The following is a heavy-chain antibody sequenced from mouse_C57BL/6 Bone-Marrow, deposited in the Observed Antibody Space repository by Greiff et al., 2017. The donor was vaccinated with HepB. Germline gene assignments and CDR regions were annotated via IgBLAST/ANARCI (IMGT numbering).Heavy chain of an antibody. V-gene: IGHV14-4*01. CDR3: TTSQAWDD. CDR1: GFNIKDDY. J-gene: IGHJ4*01. D-gene: IGHD3-2*02. Sequence: EVQLQQSGAELVRPGASVKLSCTASGFNIKDDYMHWVKQRPEQGLEWIGWIDPENGDTEYASKFQGKATITADTSSNTAYLQLSSLTSEGTAVCECTTSQAWDDWGGEASVTVAS. CDR2: IDPENGDT.